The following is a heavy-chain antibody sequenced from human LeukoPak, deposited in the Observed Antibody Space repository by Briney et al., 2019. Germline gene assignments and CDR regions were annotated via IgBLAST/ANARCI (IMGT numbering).Heavy chain of an antibody. CDR2: INPSGGST. D-gene: IGHD2-21*02. V-gene: IGHV1-46*01. CDR1: GYTFTSYY. J-gene: IGHJ4*02. CDR3: ARGLLAYCGGDCFGLDY. Sequence: GASVKVSCKASGYTFTSYYMHWVRQAPGQGLEWMGIINPSGGSTSYAQKFQGRVTMTRDMSTSTVYMELSSLRSEDTAVYYCARGLLAYCGGDCFGLDYWGQGTLVTVSS.